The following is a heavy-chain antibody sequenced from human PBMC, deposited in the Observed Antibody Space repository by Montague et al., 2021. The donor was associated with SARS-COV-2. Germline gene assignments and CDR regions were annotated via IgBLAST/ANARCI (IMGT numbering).Heavy chain of an antibody. J-gene: IGHJ4*02. CDR2: VYYTGST. CDR1: GGSIAGYY. D-gene: IGHD2-15*01. Sequence: SETLSLTCGVSGGSIAGYYWSWIRQPPGKGLEWVGYVYYTGSTKYNPSLKTRVTLSLDTPTNHFSLKLASVTAADTAVYYCARAQNTCFIANGVNYFDSWGLGALVTVSS. V-gene: IGHV4-59*01. CDR3: ARAQNTCFIANGVNYFDS.